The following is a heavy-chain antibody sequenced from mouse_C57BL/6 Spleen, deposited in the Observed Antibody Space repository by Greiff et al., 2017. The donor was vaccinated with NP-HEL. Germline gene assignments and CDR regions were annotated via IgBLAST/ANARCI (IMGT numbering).Heavy chain of an antibody. CDR3: TRWGYYGSFDY. CDR2: IDPETGGT. CDR1: GYTFTDYE. D-gene: IGHD1-1*01. V-gene: IGHV1-15*01. J-gene: IGHJ2*01. Sequence: VQLQQSGAELVRPGASVTLSCKASGYTFTDYEMHWVKQTPVHGLEWIGAIDPETGGTAYNQKFKGKAILTADKSSSTAYMELRSLTSEDSAVYYCTRWGYYGSFDYWGQGTTLTVSS.